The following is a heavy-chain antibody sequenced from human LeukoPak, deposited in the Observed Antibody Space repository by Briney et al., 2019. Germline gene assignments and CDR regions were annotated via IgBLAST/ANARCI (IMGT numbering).Heavy chain of an antibody. CDR3: ARAKQGDCSSTSCYFGYYYYYMDV. CDR1: GGSISSGDYY. J-gene: IGHJ6*03. Sequence: SDTLSLTCTVSGGSISSGDYYWSWIRQPPVKGLDCIGYIYYSVSTHYNPSLKSRVTISVDTSKNQFSLKLSSVTAADTAEYYCARAKQGDCSSTSCYFGYYYYYMDVWGKGPTVTVSS. CDR2: IYYSVST. V-gene: IGHV4-61*08. D-gene: IGHD2-2*01.